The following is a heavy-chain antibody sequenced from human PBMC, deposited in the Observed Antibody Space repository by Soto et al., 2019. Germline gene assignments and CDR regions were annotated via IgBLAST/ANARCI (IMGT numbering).Heavy chain of an antibody. CDR3: ARGRGYSCDANYYYFDMDV. Sequence: SEKVSHKACVGTFNNYSFIWVRQAPGAGLEWMGGSIPIFCTANYPQKFPRRVTISVNKSTSTAYIQLSSLCSEGRAVYYCARGRGYSCDANYYYFDMDVWGQGTTVTVSS. CDR1: VGTFNNYS. J-gene: IGHJ6*02. V-gene: IGHV1-69*06. CDR2: SIPIFCTA. D-gene: IGHD5-18*01.